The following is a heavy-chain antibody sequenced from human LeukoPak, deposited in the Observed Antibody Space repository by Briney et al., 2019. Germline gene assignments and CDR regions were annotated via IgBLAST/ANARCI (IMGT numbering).Heavy chain of an antibody. CDR2: IKPDGTTK. Sequence: GGSLRLSCAASGFPFSSYSMTWVRQAPGKGLEWVANIKPDGTTKFYVDSVKGRFTISRDNSKNTLYLQMNSLRAEDTAVYYCAKDRYYYDSSGYLDYWGQGTLVTVSS. J-gene: IGHJ4*02. CDR1: GFPFSSYS. D-gene: IGHD3-22*01. CDR3: AKDRYYYDSSGYLDY. V-gene: IGHV3-7*01.